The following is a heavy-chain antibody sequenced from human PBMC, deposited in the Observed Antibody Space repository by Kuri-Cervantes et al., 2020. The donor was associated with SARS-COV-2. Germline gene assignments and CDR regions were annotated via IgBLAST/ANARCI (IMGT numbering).Heavy chain of an antibody. Sequence: ASVTVSCKASGYTFTGYYMHWVRQAPGQGLEWMGGFDPEDGETIYAQKFQGRVTMTEDISTDTAYMELSSLRSEDTALYYRAKAIAAAYGMDVWGQGTTVTVSS. V-gene: IGHV1-24*01. CDR3: AKAIAAAYGMDV. CDR2: FDPEDGET. D-gene: IGHD6-25*01. CDR1: GYTFTGYY. J-gene: IGHJ6*02.